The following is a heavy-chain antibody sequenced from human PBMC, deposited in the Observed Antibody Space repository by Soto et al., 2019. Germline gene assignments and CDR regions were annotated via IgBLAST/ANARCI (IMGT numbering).Heavy chain of an antibody. V-gene: IGHV3-30-3*01. CDR2: ISYDGSNK. J-gene: IGHJ4*02. CDR1: GFTFSSYA. Sequence: QVQLVESGGGVVQPGRSLRLSCAASGFTFSSYAMHWVRQAPGTGLEWVAVISYDGSNKYYADSVKGRFTISRDNSKNTLYLQMNSLRAEDTAVYYCARGPPEAYCGGDCDSSGFDYWGQGTLVTVSS. D-gene: IGHD2-21*02. CDR3: ARGPPEAYCGGDCDSSGFDY.